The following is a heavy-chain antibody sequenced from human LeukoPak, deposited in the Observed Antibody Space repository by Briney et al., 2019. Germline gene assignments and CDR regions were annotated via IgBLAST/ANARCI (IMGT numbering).Heavy chain of an antibody. D-gene: IGHD6-19*01. CDR3: ARGKYSSGWFDY. Sequence: GGSLRLSCAVSGFTFRSYSMNWVRQAPGKGLEWVSSISSGSDYISYADSVKGRFTISRDNAKNSLYLQMNSLRAEDTAVYYCARGKYSSGWFDYWGQGTLVTVSS. V-gene: IGHV3-21*01. J-gene: IGHJ4*02. CDR2: ISSGSDYI. CDR1: GFTFRSYS.